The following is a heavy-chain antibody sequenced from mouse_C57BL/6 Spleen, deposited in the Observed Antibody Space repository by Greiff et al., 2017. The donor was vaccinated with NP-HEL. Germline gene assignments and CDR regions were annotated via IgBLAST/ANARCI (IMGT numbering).Heavy chain of an antibody. CDR1: GFTFSDYY. CDR2: ISNGGGST. CDR3: ARQDDL. Sequence: EVMLVESGGGLVQPGGSLKLSCAASGFTFSDYYMSWVRQTPEKRLEWVAYISNGGGSTYYPDTVKGRFTISRDTAKNTLYLQMSRLKSEDTAMYYCARQDDLWGQGTLVTVSA. V-gene: IGHV5-12*01. J-gene: IGHJ3*01.